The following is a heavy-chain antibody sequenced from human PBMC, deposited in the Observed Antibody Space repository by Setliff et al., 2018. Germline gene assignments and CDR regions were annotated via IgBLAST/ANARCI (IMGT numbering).Heavy chain of an antibody. D-gene: IGHD1-26*01. CDR1: GDSISSGDYF. Sequence: TSETLSLTCTVSGDSISSGDYFWSWIRQPPGKGLEWIAYIYHSGSAYYNPSLKSRVTMSVDTSKNQFSLHLTSVTAADTAVYYCAREVGTSTSSDAFDVWGQGMKVTVSS. CDR2: IYHSGSA. J-gene: IGHJ3*01. CDR3: AREVGTSTSSDAFDV. V-gene: IGHV4-30-4*08.